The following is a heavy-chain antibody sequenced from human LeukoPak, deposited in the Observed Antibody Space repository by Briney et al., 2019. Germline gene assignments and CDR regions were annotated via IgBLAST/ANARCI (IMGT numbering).Heavy chain of an antibody. V-gene: IGHV3-13*04. D-gene: IGHD3-10*01. J-gene: IGHJ3*02. CDR3: ARAYRGYYGSGSYYNDAFDI. CDR1: GFAFSSYD. CDR2: IGNAGYT. Sequence: TGGSLRLSCAASGFAFSSYDMHWVRQATGKGLEWVLAIGNAGYTYYPGSVKGRFTISRENAKNSLYLQMNSLRAGDTAVYYCARAYRGYYGSGSYYNDAFDIWGQGTMVIVSS.